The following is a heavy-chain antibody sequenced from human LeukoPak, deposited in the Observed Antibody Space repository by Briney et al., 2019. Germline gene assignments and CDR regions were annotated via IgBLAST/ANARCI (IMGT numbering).Heavy chain of an antibody. V-gene: IGHV3-20*04. CDR2: INWNGGIT. CDR1: GFIFDDYG. J-gene: IGHJ4*02. Sequence: GGSLTLSCAASGFIFDDYGMSWVRQAPGKGLEWVSGINWNGGITGYADSVKGRFTISRDNAKNSLYVQMNSLRAEDTALYYCARGGYSGSYFAYWGQGTLVTVSS. CDR3: ARGGYSGSYFAY. D-gene: IGHD1-26*01.